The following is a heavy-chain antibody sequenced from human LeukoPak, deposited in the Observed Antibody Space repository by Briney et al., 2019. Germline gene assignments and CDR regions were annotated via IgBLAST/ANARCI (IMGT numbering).Heavy chain of an antibody. J-gene: IGHJ4*02. CDR1: GYSFTSYW. CDR3: ARRGYNFGRYYYFDY. D-gene: IGHD5-24*01. CDR2: IYPDDSET. Sequence: GESLKISCKGSGYSFTSYWIGWVRQMPGKGLEWVGIIYPDDSETRYSPSFQDQVTISADKSISTAYLQWSSLKASDTAMYYCARRGYNFGRYYYFDYWGQGTLVTVSS. V-gene: IGHV5-51*01.